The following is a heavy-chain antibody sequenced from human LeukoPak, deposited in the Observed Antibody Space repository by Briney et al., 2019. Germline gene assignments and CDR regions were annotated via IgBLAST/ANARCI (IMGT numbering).Heavy chain of an antibody. V-gene: IGHV3-21*01. D-gene: IGHD3-10*01. CDR1: GFTVSSNS. CDR3: ARGVNYHASGSYFRDWFDS. Sequence: GGSLRLSCTVSGFTVSSNSMSWVRQAPGKGLEWVSSFSRGDTYIHYADSVKGRFTISRDNAKNSLYLQMNSLRAEDTAVYYCARGVNYHASGSYFRDWFDSWGQGTLVTVSS. CDR2: FSRGDTYI. J-gene: IGHJ5*01.